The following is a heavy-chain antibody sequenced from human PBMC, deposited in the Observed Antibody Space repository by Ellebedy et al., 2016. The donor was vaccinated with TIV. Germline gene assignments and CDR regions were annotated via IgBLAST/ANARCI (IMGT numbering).Heavy chain of an antibody. D-gene: IGHD3-10*01. CDR1: GFSLSTRGVG. CDR2: IYWDGDK. J-gene: IGHJ4*02. V-gene: IGHV2-5*02. Sequence: SGPTLVKPTQTLTLTCTFSGFSLSTRGVGVGWIRQPPGKALEWLALIYWDGDKRYSPSLKSRLTITKDTSKNQVVLTMTNMDPVDTATYYCAHSRSDYYYGSGSYYKTFDYWGQGTLVTVSS. CDR3: AHSRSDYYYGSGSYYKTFDY.